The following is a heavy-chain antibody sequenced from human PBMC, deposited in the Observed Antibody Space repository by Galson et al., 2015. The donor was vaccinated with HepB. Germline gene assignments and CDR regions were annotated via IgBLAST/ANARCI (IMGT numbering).Heavy chain of an antibody. Sequence: SVKVSCKAYDYTFISYGITWVRQAPGQGLEWMGWISAYNGNTNYAQKLQGRVTMTTDTSTSTAYMELRSLRSDDTAVYYCARVGLRWLLWHGGYYGMDVWGQGTTVTVSS. CDR1: DYTFISYG. D-gene: IGHD3-3*01. V-gene: IGHV1-18*01. J-gene: IGHJ6*02. CDR3: ARVGLRWLLWHGGYYGMDV. CDR2: ISAYNGNT.